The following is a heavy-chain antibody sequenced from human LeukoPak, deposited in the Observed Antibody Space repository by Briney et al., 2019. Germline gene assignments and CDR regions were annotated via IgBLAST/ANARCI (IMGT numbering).Heavy chain of an antibody. CDR1: GGSFSGYY. D-gene: IGHD2-2*03. CDR2: INHSGST. J-gene: IGHJ6*02. V-gene: IGHV4-34*01. CDR3: ARLVDIVVVPAPYYYGMDV. Sequence: PSETLSLTCAVYGGSFSGYYWSWIRQPPGKGLEWIGEINHSGSTNYNPSLKSRVTISVDTSKNQFSLKLSSVTAADTAVYYCARLVDIVVVPAPYYYGMDVWGQGTTVTVSS.